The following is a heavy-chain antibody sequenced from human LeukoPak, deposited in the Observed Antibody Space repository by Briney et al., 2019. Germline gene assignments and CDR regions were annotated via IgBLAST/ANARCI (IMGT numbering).Heavy chain of an antibody. CDR2: IYGDDNK. D-gene: IGHD1-14*01. CDR1: GFSLSTSGLG. V-gene: IGHV2-5*02. J-gene: IGHJ4*02. CDR3: AHDVPGAEGFDY. Sequence: ESGPTLVKPTQTLTLTCTFAGFSLSTSGLGVAWIRQPPGKALEWLALIYGDDNKRYNPSLRSRLIITKDTSKNQVVLTTTNMDPVDTATYYCAHDVPGAEGFDYWGQGILVTVSS.